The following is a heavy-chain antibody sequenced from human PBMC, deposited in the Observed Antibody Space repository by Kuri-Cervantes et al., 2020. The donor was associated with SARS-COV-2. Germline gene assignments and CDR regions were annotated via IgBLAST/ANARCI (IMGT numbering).Heavy chain of an antibody. J-gene: IGHJ4*02. Sequence: ASVKVSCKASGYTFTSYGISWVRQAPGQGLEWMGWISAYNGNTDYAQKLQGRVTMTTDTSTSTAYMELRSLRSDDTAVYYCARKFWSGYLLDYWGQGTLVTVSS. V-gene: IGHV1-18*01. D-gene: IGHD3-3*01. CDR3: ARKFWSGYLLDY. CDR2: ISAYNGNT. CDR1: GYTFTSYG.